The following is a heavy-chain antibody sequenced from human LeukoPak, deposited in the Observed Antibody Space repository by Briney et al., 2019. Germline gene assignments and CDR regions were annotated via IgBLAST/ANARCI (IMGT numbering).Heavy chain of an antibody. CDR1: GFTFDYYA. D-gene: IGHD2-2*01. CDR3: ARVCSSMVGLVFRPFFDY. Sequence: PGGSLRLSCAASGFTFDYYAMHWVRQARGKGLEWVSGISWNSGGIGYADSVKGRFTISRDNAKNSLYLQMNSLRAEDMALYYWARVCSSMVGLVFRPFFDYWGQGTLVTVSS. V-gene: IGHV3-9*03. CDR2: ISWNSGGI. J-gene: IGHJ4*02.